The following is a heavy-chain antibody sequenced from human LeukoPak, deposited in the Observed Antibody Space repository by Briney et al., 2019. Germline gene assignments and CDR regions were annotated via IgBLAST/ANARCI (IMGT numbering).Heavy chain of an antibody. CDR2: INWNGSIT. CDR3: ARRAGAYSHPYDY. J-gene: IGHJ4*02. Sequence: GGSLRLSCAASGFIFDDYGMSWVRQAPGKGLEWVSGINWNGSITGYADSVKGRFTISRDNAKNSLYLQMNSLRAEDTAVYYCARRAGAYSHPYDYWGQGTLVTVSS. D-gene: IGHD4/OR15-4a*01. V-gene: IGHV3-20*04. CDR1: GFIFDDYG.